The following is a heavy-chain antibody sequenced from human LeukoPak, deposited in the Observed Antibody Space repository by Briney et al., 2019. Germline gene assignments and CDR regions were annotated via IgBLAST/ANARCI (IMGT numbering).Heavy chain of an antibody. CDR1: GDSITSSSYY. CDR3: ASRRFPSSFDI. J-gene: IGHJ3*02. Sequence: PSETLSVTCTEPGDSITSSSYYWGWIRQSPGKGLEWIGSINYSVDTYYNPSLKSRVTISVDTSKNQFSLKLSSVTAADAAIYYCASRRFPSSFDIWGKGTMVTVSS. CDR2: INYSVDT. D-gene: IGHD2-2*01. V-gene: IGHV4-39*01.